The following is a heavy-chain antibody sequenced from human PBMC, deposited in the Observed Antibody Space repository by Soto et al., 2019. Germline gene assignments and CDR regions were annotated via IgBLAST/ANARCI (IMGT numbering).Heavy chain of an antibody. CDR1: GFTFSNHA. Sequence: PGGSLRLSCAASGFTFSNHAMNWVRQAPGKGLEWVSSISSTTNYIYYGDSMKGRFTISRDNAKNSLYLEMNSLRAEDTAVYYCARESEDLTSNFDYWGQGTLVTVSS. CDR3: ARESEDLTSNFDY. J-gene: IGHJ4*02. CDR2: ISSTTNYI. V-gene: IGHV3-21*06.